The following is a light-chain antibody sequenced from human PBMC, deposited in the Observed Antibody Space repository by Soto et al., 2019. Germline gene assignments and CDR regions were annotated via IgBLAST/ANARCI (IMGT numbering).Light chain of an antibody. CDR1: QTISSY. V-gene: IGKV1-39*01. CDR3: QQSYSAPPYT. Sequence: DIQMTQSPSSLSASVGDRVTITCRASQTISSYLNWYQQIPGKAPKLLIYAASSLLSGVPSRFSGSGSGTAFTLTISSLQPEDFATYYCQQSYSAPPYTFGQGTKVEIK. CDR2: AAS. J-gene: IGKJ2*01.